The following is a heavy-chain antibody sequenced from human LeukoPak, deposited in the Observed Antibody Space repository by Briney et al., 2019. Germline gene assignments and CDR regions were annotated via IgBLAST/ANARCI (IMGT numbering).Heavy chain of an antibody. CDR3: ARHNAGSGWFRYVFDI. CDR2: IYYSGNT. V-gene: IGHV4-59*01. D-gene: IGHD6-19*01. Sequence: SETLSLTCNVSGGSISNYYWSWIRQPPGKGLEWIGYIYYSGNTNFNPSLRSGGTMSIDTSKNHFSLKLNSVTAADTAVYYCARHNAGSGWFRYVFDIWGQGTLVSVSS. J-gene: IGHJ3*02. CDR1: GGSISNYY.